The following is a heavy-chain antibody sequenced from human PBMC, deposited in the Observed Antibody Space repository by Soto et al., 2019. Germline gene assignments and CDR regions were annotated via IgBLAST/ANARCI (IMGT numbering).Heavy chain of an antibody. V-gene: IGHV3-30*04. CDR2: ISNDGNNR. Sequence: QVQLVESGGGVVQPGRSLTLSCAASGFTFKSYPMYWVRQAPGKGLEWVSYISNDGNNRLYLDSVKGRFTISRDNSRNPLYLQMDSLRTEDTAIYYCTRDPVGATYAFDIWGQGTMVTVSS. CDR3: TRDPVGATYAFDI. D-gene: IGHD1-26*01. J-gene: IGHJ3*02. CDR1: GFTFKSYP.